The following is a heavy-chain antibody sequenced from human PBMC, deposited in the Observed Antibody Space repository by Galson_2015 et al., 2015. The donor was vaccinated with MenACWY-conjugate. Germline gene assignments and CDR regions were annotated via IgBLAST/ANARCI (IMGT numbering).Heavy chain of an antibody. J-gene: IGHJ6*02. CDR3: ARDMDNSSHLDYEYYGVDV. Sequence: SVKVSCKASGGTFSNYGFSWVRQAPGQGLEWMGRVIPMLGIANYAQKFNGRVTIIADKSTSTAYIELSSLRSEDTAVYYCARDMDNSSHLDYEYYGVDVWGQGTTVTVSS. V-gene: IGHV1-69*04. CDR2: VIPMLGIA. CDR1: GGTFSNYG. D-gene: IGHD6-6*01.